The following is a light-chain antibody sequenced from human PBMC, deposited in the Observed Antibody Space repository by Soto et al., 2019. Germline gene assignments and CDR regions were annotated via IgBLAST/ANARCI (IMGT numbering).Light chain of an antibody. CDR3: QQYYSYPRT. CDR1: QGISSY. Sequence: AIRMPQSPSSLSASPGDRVTITCRASQGISSYLAWYQQKPGKAPKLLIYAASTLQSGVPSRFSGSGSGTEFTLTISCLQSEDFATYYCQQYYSYPRTFGQGTKVEIK. V-gene: IGKV1-8*01. CDR2: AAS. J-gene: IGKJ1*01.